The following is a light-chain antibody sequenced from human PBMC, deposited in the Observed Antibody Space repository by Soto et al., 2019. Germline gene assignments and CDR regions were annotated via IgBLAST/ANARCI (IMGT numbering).Light chain of an antibody. CDR2: SSN. Sequence: QAVVTQPPSASGTPGQRVTISCSGSSSNIGSNTVSWYQQLPGTAPKLLIYSSNQRPSGVPDRFSGSKSGTSASLAISGLQSEDEADYYCAAWDDSLNGYVCGTGTKLTVL. CDR3: AAWDDSLNGYV. CDR1: SSNIGSNT. J-gene: IGLJ1*01. V-gene: IGLV1-44*01.